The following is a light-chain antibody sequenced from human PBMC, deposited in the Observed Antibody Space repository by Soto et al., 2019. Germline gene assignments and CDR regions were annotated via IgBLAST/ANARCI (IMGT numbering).Light chain of an antibody. CDR1: QSVSSTY. Sequence: EIVLTQSPGTLSLSPGERATLSCRASQSVSSTYLAWYQQKPGQAPRLLIYGASSRATGIPDRCSGSGSGTDFTLTISRLEPEDFAVYYCQQYGRSPPNTFGGGTKVEIK. J-gene: IGKJ4*01. V-gene: IGKV3-20*01. CDR2: GAS. CDR3: QQYGRSPPNT.